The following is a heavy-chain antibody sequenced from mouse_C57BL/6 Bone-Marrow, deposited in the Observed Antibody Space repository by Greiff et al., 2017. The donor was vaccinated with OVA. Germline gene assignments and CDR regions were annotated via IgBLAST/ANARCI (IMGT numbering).Heavy chain of an antibody. CDR3: ARCMVTTRGFDY. CDR1: GYTFTSYW. CDR2: IDPSDSYT. J-gene: IGHJ2*01. Sequence: QVQLQQPGAELVMPGASVKLSCKASGYTFTSYWMHWVKQRPGQGLEWIGEIDPSDSYTNYNQKFKGKSTLTVDNSSSPAYMQLSRLTSEDSAGNDGARCMVTTRGFDYWGQGTTLTVSS. D-gene: IGHD2-2*01. V-gene: IGHV1-69*01.